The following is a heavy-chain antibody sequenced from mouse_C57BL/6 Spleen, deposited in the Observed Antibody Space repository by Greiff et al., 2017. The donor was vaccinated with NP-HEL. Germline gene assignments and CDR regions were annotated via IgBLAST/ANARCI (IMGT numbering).Heavy chain of an antibody. CDR3: ARYEGNYWYFDV. D-gene: IGHD2-3*01. CDR2: ISYDGSN. CDR1: GYSITSGYY. V-gene: IGHV3-6*01. J-gene: IGHJ1*03. Sequence: EVQLQQSGPGLVKPSQSLSLTCSVTGYSITSGYYWNWIRQFPGNKLEWMGYISYDGSNNYNPSLKNRISITRDTSKNQFFLKLNSVTTEDTATYYCARYEGNYWYFDVWGTGTTVTVSS.